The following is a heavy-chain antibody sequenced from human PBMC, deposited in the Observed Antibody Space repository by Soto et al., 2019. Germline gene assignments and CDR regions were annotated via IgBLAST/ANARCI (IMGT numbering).Heavy chain of an antibody. J-gene: IGHJ5*02. V-gene: IGHV1-69*13. CDR3: ARDQNYDFWSGYSFDH. D-gene: IGHD3-3*01. CDR2: IIPIFGTA. CDR1: GGTFSSYA. Sequence: GASVKVSCKASGGTFSSYAISWVRQAPGQGLEWMGGIIPIFGTANYAQKFQGRVTITADESTSTAYMELSSLRSEDTAVYYCARDQNYDFWSGYSFDHWGQGTLVTVSS.